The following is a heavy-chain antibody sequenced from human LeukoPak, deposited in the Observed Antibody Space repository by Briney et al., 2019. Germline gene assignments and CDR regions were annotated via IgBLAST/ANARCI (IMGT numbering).Heavy chain of an antibody. CDR2: IYYSGST. CDR1: GGSISSSNYY. J-gene: IGHJ5*02. V-gene: IGHV4-39*01. CDR3: ARHGRSGPGQLNWFDP. Sequence: PSETLSLTRTVSGGSISSSNYYWGWIRQPPGKGLEWIGSIYYSGSTYYIPSLKSRVTISVDTSKNQFSLKLSSVTAADTAVYYCARHGRSGPGQLNWFDPWGQGTLVTVSS. D-gene: IGHD3-3*01.